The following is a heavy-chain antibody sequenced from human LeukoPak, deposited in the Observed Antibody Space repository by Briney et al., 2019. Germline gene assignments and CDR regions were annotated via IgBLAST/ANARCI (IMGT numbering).Heavy chain of an antibody. Sequence: GGSLRLSCAASGFDFDDYTMHCVRQAPGKGLEWLSLISWNGSGTHYANSAEGRFSISRDNSKNSLYLQLTSLKTEDTAFYYCAKPAKGDFGGRLENWGQGALVTVSS. J-gene: IGHJ4*02. D-gene: IGHD4-23*01. CDR3: AKPAKGDFGGRLEN. CDR2: ISWNGSGT. V-gene: IGHV3-43*01. CDR1: GFDFDDYT.